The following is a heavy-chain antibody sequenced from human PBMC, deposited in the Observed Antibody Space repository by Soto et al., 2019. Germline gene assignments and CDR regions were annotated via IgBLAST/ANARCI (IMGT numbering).Heavy chain of an antibody. D-gene: IGHD2-2*02. V-gene: IGHV3-23*01. Sequence: PGGSLRLSCAASGFTFSSYAMSWVRQAPGKGLEWVSAISGSGGSTYYADSVKGRFTISRDNSKNTLYLQMNSLRAEDTAVYYCAKSPHRYCSSTSCYRADYYYGMDVWGQGTTVTVS. CDR1: GFTFSSYA. J-gene: IGHJ6*02. CDR3: AKSPHRYCSSTSCYRADYYYGMDV. CDR2: ISGSGGST.